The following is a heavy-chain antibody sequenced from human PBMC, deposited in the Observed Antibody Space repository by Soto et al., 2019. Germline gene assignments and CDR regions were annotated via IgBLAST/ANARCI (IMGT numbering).Heavy chain of an antibody. CDR2: IYHSGST. CDR3: ARTEGNYYDSSGYYYLNWYFDL. CDR1: GDSISRSYW. D-gene: IGHD3-22*01. Sequence: SETLSLTCAVSGDSISRSYWWSWVRQFPGKGLEWIGEIYHSGSTIYNPSLQSRVTLSVDKSKNEFSLKMRSVTAADTAVYYCARTEGNYYDSSGYYYLNWYFDLWGRGTLVTVSS. J-gene: IGHJ2*01. V-gene: IGHV4-4*02.